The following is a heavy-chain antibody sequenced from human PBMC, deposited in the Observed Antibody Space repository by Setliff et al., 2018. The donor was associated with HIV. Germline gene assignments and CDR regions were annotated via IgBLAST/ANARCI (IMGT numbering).Heavy chain of an antibody. D-gene: IGHD3-22*01. V-gene: IGHV1-18*01. CDR2: ISPYNGDT. J-gene: IGHJ1*01. CDR3: VRGVTRDISGYYRDEYFQH. CDR1: GYRFNTYG. Sequence: VSCKASGYRFNTYGISWVRQAPGQGLEWMGWISPYNGDTRFAQSLQGRVTLTTDTSTNTAYMEMRTLRSDDTAVYYCVRGVTRDISGYYRDEYFQHWGQGTPVTVSS.